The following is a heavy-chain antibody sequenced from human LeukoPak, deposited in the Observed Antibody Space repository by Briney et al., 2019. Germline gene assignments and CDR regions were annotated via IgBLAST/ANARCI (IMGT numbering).Heavy chain of an antibody. CDR2: IWYDGSNK. J-gene: IGHJ4*02. Sequence: PGRSLRLSCAASGFTFSSYGMHWVRQAPGKGLEWVAVIWYDGSNKYYADSVKGRFTISRDNSKNTLYLQMNSPRAEDTAVYYCARGQQQLSSWGQGTLVTVSS. V-gene: IGHV3-33*01. CDR1: GFTFSSYG. D-gene: IGHD6-13*01. CDR3: ARGQQQLSS.